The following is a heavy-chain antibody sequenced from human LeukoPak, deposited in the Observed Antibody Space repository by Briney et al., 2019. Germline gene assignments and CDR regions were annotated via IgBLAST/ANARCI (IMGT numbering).Heavy chain of an antibody. CDR2: IKQDGSEK. V-gene: IGHV3-7*01. CDR3: ARVRFRLNLIAAPDY. D-gene: IGHD6-6*01. CDR1: GFTFSSYW. Sequence: GGSLRLSCAASGFTFSSYWMSWVRQAPGKGLEWVANIKQDGSEKYYVDSVKGRFTISRDNSKNTLYLQMNSLRAEDTAVYYCARVRFRLNLIAAPDYWGQGTLVTVSS. J-gene: IGHJ4*02.